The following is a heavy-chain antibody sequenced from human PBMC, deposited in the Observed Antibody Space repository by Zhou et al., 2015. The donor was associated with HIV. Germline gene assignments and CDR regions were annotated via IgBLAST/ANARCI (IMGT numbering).Heavy chain of an antibody. V-gene: IGHV1-69*01. J-gene: IGHJ5*02. D-gene: IGHD6-6*01. CDR2: IIPIFGTA. Sequence: QVQLVQSGAEVKKPGSSVKVSCKASGGTFSSYAISWVRQAPGQGLEWMGGIIPIFGTANYAQKFQGRVTITADESTSTAYMELSSLRSEDTAVYYCARDYPSVSSSSSYWFDPWGQGTLVTVSS. CDR1: GGTFSSYA. CDR3: ARDYPSVSSSSSYWFDP.